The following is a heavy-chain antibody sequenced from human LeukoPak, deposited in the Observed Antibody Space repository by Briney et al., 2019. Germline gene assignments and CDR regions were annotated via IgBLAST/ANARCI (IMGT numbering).Heavy chain of an antibody. CDR3: ARDHLDIVPTIYSF. CDR1: GYTFSDHG. J-gene: IGHJ4*02. V-gene: IGHV1-18*01. CDR2: ISPHNGNT. D-gene: IGHD5-12*01. Sequence: ASVKVSCKASGYTFSDHGFSWVRQAPGQGLEWLGWISPHNGNTNYAQKFQGRVTLTTDTSANTAYLELRSLRSDDTALYYCARDHLDIVPTIYSFWGQGTLVTVSS.